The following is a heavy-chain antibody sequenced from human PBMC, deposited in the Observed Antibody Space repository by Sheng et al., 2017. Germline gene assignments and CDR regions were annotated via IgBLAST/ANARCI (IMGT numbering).Heavy chain of an antibody. Sequence: QVQLQQWGAGLLKPSETLSLTCAVYGGSFSGYYWSWIRQPPGKGLEWIGEINHSGSTNYNPSLKSRVTISVDTSKNQFSLKLSSVTAADTAVYYCARGRLGGHSNWAPRANYYYYGMDVWGQGTTVTVSS. J-gene: IGHJ6*02. D-gene: IGHD7-27*01. CDR3: ARGRLGGHSNWAPRANYYYYGMDV. V-gene: IGHV4-34*01. CDR1: GGSFSGYY. CDR2: INHSGST.